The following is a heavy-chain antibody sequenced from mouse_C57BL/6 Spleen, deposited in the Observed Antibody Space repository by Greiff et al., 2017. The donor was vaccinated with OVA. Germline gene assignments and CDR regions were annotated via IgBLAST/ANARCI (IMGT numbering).Heavy chain of an antibody. V-gene: IGHV1-64*01. Sequence: QVQLQQPGAELVKPGASVKLSCKASGYTFTSYWMHWVKQRPGQGLEWIGMIHTNSGSTNYNEKFKSKATLTVDKSSSTAYMQLSSLTSEDSAVYCCAILRDWYFDVWGTGTTVTVSS. CDR3: AILRDWYFDV. D-gene: IGHD1-1*01. CDR1: GYTFTSYW. J-gene: IGHJ1*03. CDR2: IHTNSGST.